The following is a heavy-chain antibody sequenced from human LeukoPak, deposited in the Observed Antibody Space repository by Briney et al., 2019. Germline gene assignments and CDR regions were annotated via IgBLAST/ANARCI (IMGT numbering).Heavy chain of an antibody. CDR3: ARGEDGTGDYRPTYFDS. CDR1: GGSISSYY. J-gene: IGHJ4*02. CDR2: IYYSGST. V-gene: IGHV4-59*01. D-gene: IGHD4-17*01. Sequence: ASETLSLTCTVSGGSISSYYWSWIRQPPGKGLEWIGYIYYSGSTNYNPSLKSRVTISVDTSKNQFSLKLSSVTAADTAVYYCARGEDGTGDYRPTYFDSWGQGTLVTVSS.